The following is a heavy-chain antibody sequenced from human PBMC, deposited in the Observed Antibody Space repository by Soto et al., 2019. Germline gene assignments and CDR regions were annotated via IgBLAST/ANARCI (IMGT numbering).Heavy chain of an antibody. CDR1: GYSLAGYW. CDR2: IDPSDSQT. V-gene: IGHV5-10-1*01. CDR3: ARQIYDSDTGPNFQYHFDS. D-gene: IGHD3-22*01. J-gene: IGHJ4*02. Sequence: GESLKISCKGSGYSLAGYWITWVRQKPGKGLEWMGRIDPSDSQTYYSPSFRGHVTISVTKSITTVFLQWSSLRASDTAMYYCARQIYDSDTGPNFQYHFDSWGQGTPVTVSS.